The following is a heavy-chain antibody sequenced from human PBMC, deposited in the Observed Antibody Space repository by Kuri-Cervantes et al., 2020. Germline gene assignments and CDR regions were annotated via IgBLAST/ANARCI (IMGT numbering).Heavy chain of an antibody. CDR3: VRDQFPGAPDYFDY. CDR1: GFTIGYHE. V-gene: IGHV3-30*03. D-gene: IGHD1-26*01. CDR2: MLGDGNTQ. Sequence: GGSLRLSCVASGFTIGYHEMHWVRQAPGKGLAWVAVMLGDGNTQIYADSVRGRFTISRDSSKNTVSLRMSSLRPEDTAVYYCVRDQFPGAPDYFDYWGQGILVTVSS. J-gene: IGHJ4*02.